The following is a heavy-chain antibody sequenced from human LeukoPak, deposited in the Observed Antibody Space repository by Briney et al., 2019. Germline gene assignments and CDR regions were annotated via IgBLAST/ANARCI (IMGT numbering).Heavy chain of an antibody. J-gene: IGHJ6*02. CDR1: GFTVSSNY. Sequence: GGSLRLSCAASGFTVSSNYMSWVRQAPGKGLEWVSVIYSSGSTYYADSVKGRFTISRDNSKNTLYLQMNSLRAEDTAVYYCARGASCTGGSCYFYYYGMDVWGQGTTVIVSS. V-gene: IGHV3-53*01. CDR3: ARGASCTGGSCYFYYYGMDV. D-gene: IGHD2-15*01. CDR2: IYSSGST.